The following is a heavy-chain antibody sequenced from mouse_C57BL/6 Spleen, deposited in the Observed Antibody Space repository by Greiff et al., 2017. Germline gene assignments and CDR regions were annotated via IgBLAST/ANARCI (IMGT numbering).Heavy chain of an antibody. Sequence: QVQLQQPGADLVKPGASVKLSCKASGYTFTSYWMHWVKQRPGRGLEWIGRIDPNSGGTKYNEKFKSKATLTVDKPSSTAYMQLSSLTSEDSAVYDCASWARYYDGVDDWGPGTTLTASS. J-gene: IGHJ2*01. D-gene: IGHD1-1*01. CDR1: GYTFTSYW. CDR3: ASWARYYDGVDD. V-gene: IGHV1-72*01. CDR2: IDPNSGGT.